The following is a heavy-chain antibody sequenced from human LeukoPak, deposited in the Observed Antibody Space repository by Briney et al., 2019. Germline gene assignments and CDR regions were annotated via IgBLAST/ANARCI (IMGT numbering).Heavy chain of an antibody. D-gene: IGHD3-22*01. J-gene: IGHJ4*02. Sequence: GGSLRLSCAASGFTFGSYGMHWVRQAPGKGLEWVAVISYDGSNKYYADSVKGRFTISRDNSKNTLYLQMNSLRAEDTAVYYCAKDIGTIYDSSGYYYGLDYWGQGTLVTVSS. CDR2: ISYDGSNK. V-gene: IGHV3-30*18. CDR1: GFTFGSYG. CDR3: AKDIGTIYDSSGYYYGLDY.